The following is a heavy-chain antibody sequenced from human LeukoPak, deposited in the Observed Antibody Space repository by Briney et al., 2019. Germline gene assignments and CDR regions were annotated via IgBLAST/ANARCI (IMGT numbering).Heavy chain of an antibody. D-gene: IGHD2-2*01. CDR2: ISSSGSTI. V-gene: IGHV3-11*01. J-gene: IGHJ4*02. CDR1: GFTFSDYY. Sequence: GGSLRLSCAASGFTFSDYYMSWIRQAPGKGLEWVSYISSSGSTIYYADSVKGRFTISRDNAKNSLYLQMNSLRAEDTAVYYYARAPRYCSSTSCFFPDYWGQGTLVTVSS. CDR3: ARAPRYCSSTSCFFPDY.